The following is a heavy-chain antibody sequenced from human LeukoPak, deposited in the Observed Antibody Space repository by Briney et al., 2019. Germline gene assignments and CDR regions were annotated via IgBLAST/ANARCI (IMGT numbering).Heavy chain of an antibody. CDR1: GYTFTSYG. V-gene: IGHV1-18*01. Sequence: ASVKVSCKASGYTFTSYGISWVRQAPGQGLEWMGWISAYNGNTNYAQKLQGRVTMTTDTSTSTAYMELRSLRSDDTAVYYCAREKPNRRGYYDSSGYYPSAPDYWGQGTLATVSS. CDR2: ISAYNGNT. CDR3: AREKPNRRGYYDSSGYYPSAPDY. J-gene: IGHJ4*02. D-gene: IGHD3-22*01.